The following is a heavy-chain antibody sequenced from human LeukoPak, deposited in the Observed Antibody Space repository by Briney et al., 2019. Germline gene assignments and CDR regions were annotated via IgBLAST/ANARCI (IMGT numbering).Heavy chain of an antibody. CDR1: GGSISSNNYY. J-gene: IGHJ4*02. Sequence: SETLSLTCTVSGGSISSNNYYWGWIRQPPGTGLEWIGNIYYSGSTYYNPSLKNRVTISVDTSKSQFSLKLCSVTAADTAVYYCARWVYSSRYCSGGSCYDVRYYFDFWGQGTPVTVSS. CDR3: ARWVYSSRYCSGGSCYDVRYYFDF. D-gene: IGHD2-15*01. CDR2: IYYSGST. V-gene: IGHV4-39*01.